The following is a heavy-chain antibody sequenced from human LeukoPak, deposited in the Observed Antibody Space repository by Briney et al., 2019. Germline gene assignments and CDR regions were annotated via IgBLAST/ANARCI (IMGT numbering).Heavy chain of an antibody. Sequence: SQTLSLTCAISGDSVSSNSAAWNWIRRSPSRGLEWLGRTYYRSKWYNDYAVSVKSRITINPDTSKNQFSLQLNSVTPEDTAVYYCARVVIRGLDQPFDYWGQGTLVTVSS. V-gene: IGHV6-1*01. J-gene: IGHJ4*02. CDR2: TYYRSKWYN. D-gene: IGHD3-22*01. CDR3: ARVVIRGLDQPFDY. CDR1: GDSVSSNSAA.